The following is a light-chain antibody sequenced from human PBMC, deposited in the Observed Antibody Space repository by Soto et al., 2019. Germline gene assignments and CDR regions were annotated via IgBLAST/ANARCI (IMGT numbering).Light chain of an antibody. Sequence: EIVLTQFPATLSLSPGERATLSCRASQSVSNNLAWYQQKTGQTPRLLIYDAANRAAGVPARFSGSGSGTDFTLTISSLEPEDFAVYYCQQRSNGPPITFGQGTRVDIK. V-gene: IGKV3-11*01. CDR1: QSVSNN. CDR3: QQRSNGPPIT. CDR2: DAA. J-gene: IGKJ5*01.